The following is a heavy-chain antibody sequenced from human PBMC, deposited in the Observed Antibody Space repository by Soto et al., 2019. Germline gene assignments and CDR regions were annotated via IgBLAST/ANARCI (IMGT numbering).Heavy chain of an antibody. CDR1: GGSISSSGYY. CDR2: IYYSGST. D-gene: IGHD2-15*01. J-gene: IGHJ4*02. CDR3: ARLGIYCSGGSCTEGYFDY. Sequence: SETHSVTCTVSGGSISSSGYYWGWIRQPPGKGLEWIGSIYYSGSTYYNPSLKSRVTISVDTSKNQFSLKLSSVTAADTAVYYCARLGIYCSGGSCTEGYFDYWGQGTLVTVSS. V-gene: IGHV4-39*01.